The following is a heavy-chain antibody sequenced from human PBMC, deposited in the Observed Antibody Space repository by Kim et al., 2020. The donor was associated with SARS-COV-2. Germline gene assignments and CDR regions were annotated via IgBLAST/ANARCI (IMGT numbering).Heavy chain of an antibody. V-gene: IGHV3-23*01. Sequence: GGSLRLSCAASGFTFSSYAMSWVRQAPGKGLEWVSAISGSGGSTYYADSVKGRFTISRDNSKNTLYLQMNSLRAEDTAVYYCAKYVRGYFDRPRVFDYWGQGALVTDPS. CDR2: ISGSGGST. D-gene: IGHD3-9*01. CDR3: AKYVRGYFDRPRVFDY. J-gene: IGHJ4*02. CDR1: GFTFSSYA.